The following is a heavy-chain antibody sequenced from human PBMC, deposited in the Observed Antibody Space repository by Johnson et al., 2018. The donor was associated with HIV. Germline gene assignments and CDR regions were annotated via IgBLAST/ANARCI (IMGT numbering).Heavy chain of an antibody. CDR1: GITFSTYA. CDR2: MPAGGRNL. CDR3: ARDGRGLDAFDI. D-gene: IGHD3/OR15-3a*01. Sequence: VQLVESGGGVVQPGGSLRLSCAASGITFSTYAMRWVRQAPGQGLEWVSTMPAGGRNLYYGDSVTVRFTISSHTSKNILYLQMNSLSAEDTAVYYCARDGRGLDAFDIWCQGTMVTVSS. V-gene: IGHV3-23*04. J-gene: IGHJ3*02.